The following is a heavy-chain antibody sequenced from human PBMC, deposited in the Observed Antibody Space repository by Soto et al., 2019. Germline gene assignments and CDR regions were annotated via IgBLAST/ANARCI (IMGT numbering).Heavy chain of an antibody. D-gene: IGHD2-21*02. J-gene: IGHJ4*02. Sequence: PGGSLRLSCAASGFTFSSYAMSWVRQAPGKGLEWVSAISGSGGSTYYADSVKGRLTISRDNSKNTLYLQMNSLRAEDTAVYYCANARTGGLLTIEDYWGQGTLVTVSS. CDR2: ISGSGGST. V-gene: IGHV3-23*01. CDR3: ANARTGGLLTIEDY. CDR1: GFTFSSYA.